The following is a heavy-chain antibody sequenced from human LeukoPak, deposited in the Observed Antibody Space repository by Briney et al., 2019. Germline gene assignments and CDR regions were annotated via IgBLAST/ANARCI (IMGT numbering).Heavy chain of an antibody. D-gene: IGHD5-24*01. J-gene: IGHJ4*02. CDR3: AKVGRDGYNHYYYFDY. Sequence: GGSLRLSCAASEFTFSSYWMSWVRQAPGKGLEWVANIKQDGSEKYYVDSVKGRFTIFRDNSKNTLYLQMNSLRAEDTAVYYCAKVGRDGYNHYYYFDYWGQGTLVTVSS. CDR1: EFTFSSYW. V-gene: IGHV3-7*01. CDR2: IKQDGSEK.